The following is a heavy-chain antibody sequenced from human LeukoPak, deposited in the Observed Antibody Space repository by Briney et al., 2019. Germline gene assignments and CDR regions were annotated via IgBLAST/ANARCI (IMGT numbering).Heavy chain of an antibody. D-gene: IGHD3-3*01. CDR3: ARDAYYDFWSGYSDAPYFDY. J-gene: IGHJ4*02. Sequence: GRSLRLSCAASGFTFSSYGMHWVRQAPGKGLEWVAVIWYDGSNKYYADSVKGRFTISRDNSKNTLYLQMNSQRAEDTAVYYCARDAYYDFWSGYSDAPYFDYWGQGTLVTVSS. CDR2: IWYDGSNK. V-gene: IGHV3-33*01. CDR1: GFTFSSYG.